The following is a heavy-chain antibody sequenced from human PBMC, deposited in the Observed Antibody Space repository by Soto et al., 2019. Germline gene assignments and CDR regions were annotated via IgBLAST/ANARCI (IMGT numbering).Heavy chain of an antibody. CDR1: GYTFTGYY. CDR3: ARLSSSGYYYYYYGMDV. V-gene: IGHV1-2*04. Sequence: ASVKVSCKASGYTFTGYYMHWVRQAPGQGLEWMGWINPNSGGTNYAQKFQGWVTMTRDTSISTAYMELRSLRSDDTAVYYCARLSSSGYYYYYYGMDVWGQGTTVTVSS. J-gene: IGHJ6*02. D-gene: IGHD3-22*01. CDR2: INPNSGGT.